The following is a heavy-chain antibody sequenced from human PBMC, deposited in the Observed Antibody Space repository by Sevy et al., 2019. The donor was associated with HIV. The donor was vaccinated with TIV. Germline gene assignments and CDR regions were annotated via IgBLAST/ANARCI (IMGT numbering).Heavy chain of an antibody. J-gene: IGHJ4*02. CDR3: PRDLHWAFDQ. V-gene: IGHV3-48*02. Sequence: GGSMRLSCTYSELGFSSHSFNWVRQAPGKGLEWISYISGIGTPISYLDSLRGRFTISRDNAKNSLFLQMNNLRDDDSAVYYDPRDLHWAFDQWGQGTLVTVSS. D-gene: IGHD7-27*01. CDR2: ISGIGTPI. CDR1: ELGFSSHS.